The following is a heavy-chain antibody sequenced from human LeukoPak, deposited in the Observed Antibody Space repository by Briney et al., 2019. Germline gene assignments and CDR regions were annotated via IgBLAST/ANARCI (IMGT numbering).Heavy chain of an antibody. D-gene: IGHD1-20*01. CDR1: GGTFSSYA. J-gene: IGHJ5*02. CDR3: ARWYNWNEYNWFDP. CDR2: IIPIFGTA. Sequence: SVKVSCKGSGGTFSSYAISWVRQAPGQGLEWMGGIIPIFGTANYAQKFQGRVTITADESTSTAYMELSSLRSEDTAVYYCARWYNWNEYNWFDPWGQGTLVTVSS. V-gene: IGHV1-69*13.